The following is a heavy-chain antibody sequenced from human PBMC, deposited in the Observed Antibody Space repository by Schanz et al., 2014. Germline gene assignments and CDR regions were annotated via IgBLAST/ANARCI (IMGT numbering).Heavy chain of an antibody. D-gene: IGHD5-18*01. CDR2: ISTFRNEDT. J-gene: IGHJ3*02. V-gene: IGHV1-18*01. Sequence: SGYAFTTYGISWLRQAPGQGPELMGWISTFRNEDTNSEQRFQGRLAMTTDTLTSTAYRELSSLRPDDTSLYYGTRGGYSYALRAFESWGQAKMVDVSP. CDR3: TRGGYSYALRAFES. CDR1: GYAFTTYG.